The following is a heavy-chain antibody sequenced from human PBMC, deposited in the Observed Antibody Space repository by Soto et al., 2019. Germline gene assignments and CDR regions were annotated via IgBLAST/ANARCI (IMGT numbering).Heavy chain of an antibody. CDR2: ISGSADST. CDR1: GFSFSSFA. D-gene: IGHD2-8*01. Sequence: EVQLLESGGGFIHPGGSLRLSCAASGFSFSSFAMNWVRKAPGKGLEWVSIISGSADSTFYADSVKGRFTISRDNSKSTLYLQMNSLRAEDTAVYYCAKTRGAMIYAISVYGMDVWGQGTTVTVSS. CDR3: AKTRGAMIYAISVYGMDV. V-gene: IGHV3-23*01. J-gene: IGHJ6*02.